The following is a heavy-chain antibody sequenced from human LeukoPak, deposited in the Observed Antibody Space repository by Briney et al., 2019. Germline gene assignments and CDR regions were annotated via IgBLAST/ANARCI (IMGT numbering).Heavy chain of an antibody. D-gene: IGHD6-6*01. CDR3: ARAMSSSFHAFDI. V-gene: IGHV4-31*03. CDR2: IYYSGST. CDR1: GGSISSGGYY. Sequence: SETLSLTCTVSGGSISSGGYYWSWIRQHPGKGLEWIGYIYYSGSTYYNPSLKSRVTISVDTSKNQFSLKLSSVTAADTAVYYCARAMSSSFHAFDIWGQGTMVTVSS. J-gene: IGHJ3*02.